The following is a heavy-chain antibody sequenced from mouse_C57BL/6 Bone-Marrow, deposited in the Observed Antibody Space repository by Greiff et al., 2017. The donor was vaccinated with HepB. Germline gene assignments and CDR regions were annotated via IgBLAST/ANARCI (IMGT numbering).Heavy chain of an antibody. V-gene: IGHV2-9*01. CDR1: GFSFTRYG. CDR2: IWGGGST. Sequence: VKLLESGPGLVAPSQSLSITCTVSGFSFTRYGVDWVRQPPGKGLEWLGVIWGGGSTNYTSALMSRLSISKDNSKSQVVLKMNSLQTDDTAMYYCAKRTYAMDYWGQGTSVTVSA. J-gene: IGHJ4*01. CDR3: AKRTYAMDY.